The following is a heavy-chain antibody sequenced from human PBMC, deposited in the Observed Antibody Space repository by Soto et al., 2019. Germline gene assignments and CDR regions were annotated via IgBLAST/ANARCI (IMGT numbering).Heavy chain of an antibody. J-gene: IGHJ5*02. CDR3: VREGSGAYGLGCFGP. CDR1: GDSISRGGYY. Sequence: QVQLQESGPGLVKPSQTLSLSCTVSGDSISRGGYYWNWIRQHPRKGLEWIGDIYHSGSTTYNPSIKCRITLSVGTSKTTLSLALTNVTAADTAVYYCVREGSGAYGLGCFGPWGQGILVTVSS. V-gene: IGHV4-31*03. D-gene: IGHD3-10*01. CDR2: IYHSGST.